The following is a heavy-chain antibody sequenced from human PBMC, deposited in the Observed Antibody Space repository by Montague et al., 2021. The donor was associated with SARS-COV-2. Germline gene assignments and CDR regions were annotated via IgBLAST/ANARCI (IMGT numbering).Heavy chain of an antibody. J-gene: IGHJ3*02. CDR1: GGSITGYY. CDR3: VRDHPYGGPRGAYDI. V-gene: IGHV4-59*01. D-gene: IGHD4-23*01. Sequence: SETLSLTYTVPGGSITGYYWSWLRRSPGKGLEWIAYIYDGGAVNYNPSLGSRVTISTDTSKNQLSLKVNSVTAADTAVYYCVRDHPYGGPRGAYDIWGQGTVVAVSS. CDR2: IYDGGAV.